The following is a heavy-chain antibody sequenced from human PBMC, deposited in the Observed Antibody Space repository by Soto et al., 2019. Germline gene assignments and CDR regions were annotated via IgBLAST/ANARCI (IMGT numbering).Heavy chain of an antibody. D-gene: IGHD6-6*01. CDR3: ARRSVAGNFDY. Sequence: ASVKVSCKASGYTFTSYGISWVRQAPGQGLEWMGWINPSGDSTTYAQRFQGRVTMTRDTSTSTVYMELSSLRSDDTAVYYCARRSVAGNFDYWGQGTLVTVSS. J-gene: IGHJ4*02. CDR1: GYTFTSYG. V-gene: IGHV1-46*03. CDR2: INPSGDST.